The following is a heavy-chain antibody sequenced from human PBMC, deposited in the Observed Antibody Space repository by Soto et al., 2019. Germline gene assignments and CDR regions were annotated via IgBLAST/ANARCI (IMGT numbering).Heavy chain of an antibody. J-gene: IGHJ6*02. CDR3: PKDVWSGPMDV. CDR1: GFTFSSYG. V-gene: IGHV3-30*18. D-gene: IGHD3-3*01. CDR2: ISYDGSNK. Sequence: GGSLRLSCAASGFTFSSYGMHWVRQAPGKGLEWVAVISYDGSNKNYADSVKGRFTISRDNSKNTQYLQMNSLRAEDTAVYYCPKDVWSGPMDVWGQGTTVTVSS.